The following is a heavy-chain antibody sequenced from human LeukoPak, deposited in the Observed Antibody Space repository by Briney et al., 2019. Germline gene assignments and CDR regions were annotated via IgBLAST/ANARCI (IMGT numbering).Heavy chain of an antibody. CDR2: IYYSGST. V-gene: IGHV4-31*03. D-gene: IGHD3-9*01. CDR1: GGSISSGGYY. Sequence: SETLSLTCTVSGGSISSGGYYWSWLRQHPGKGLEWIGYIYYSGSTYYNPSLKSRVTISVDTSKNQFSLKLSSVTAADTAVYYCARVISDILTGYLWFDPWGQGTLVTVSS. J-gene: IGHJ5*02. CDR3: ARVISDILTGYLWFDP.